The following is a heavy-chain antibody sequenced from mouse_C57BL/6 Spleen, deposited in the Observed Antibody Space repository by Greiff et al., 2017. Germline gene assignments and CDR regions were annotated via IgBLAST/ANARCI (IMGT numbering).Heavy chain of an antibody. Sequence: QVQLKQSGAELVMPGASVKLSCKASGYTFTSYWMHWVKQRPGQGLEWIGEIDPSDSYTNYNQKFKGKATLPVDKSSSTAYMQLSSLTSESSAVYYCARGAAQATDYWGAGTTLTVSS. D-gene: IGHD3-2*02. CDR1: GYTFTSYW. CDR2: IDPSDSYT. V-gene: IGHV1-69*01. J-gene: IGHJ2*01. CDR3: ARGAAQATDY.